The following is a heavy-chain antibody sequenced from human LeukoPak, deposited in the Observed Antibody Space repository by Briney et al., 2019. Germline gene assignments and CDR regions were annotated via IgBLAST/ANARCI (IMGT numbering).Heavy chain of an antibody. CDR2: INPNSGGT. V-gene: IGHV1-2*02. CDR3: ASMYCSGGSCYSTHAFDI. Sequence: GASVKVSCKASGYTFTGYYMHWVRQAPRQGLEWMGWINPNSGGTNYAQKFQGRVTMTRDTSISTAYMELSRLRSDDTAVYYCASMYCSGGSCYSTHAFDIWGQGTMVTVSS. D-gene: IGHD2-15*01. J-gene: IGHJ3*02. CDR1: GYTFTGYY.